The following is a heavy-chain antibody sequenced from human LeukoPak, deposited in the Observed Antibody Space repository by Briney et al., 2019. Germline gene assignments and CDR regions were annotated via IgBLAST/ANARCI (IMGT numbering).Heavy chain of an antibody. Sequence: PGGSLRLSCAASGFTFSNNAMSWVRQAPGKGLEWVSAINDSGGSTYYADSVKGRFTISRDNSKNTLYLQMNSLRAEDAAVYYCAKHLYGDYRFGLDDSGAITDYWGQGTLVTVSS. CDR3: AKHLYGDYRFGLDDSGAITDY. CDR2: INDSGGST. J-gene: IGHJ4*02. V-gene: IGHV3-23*01. CDR1: GFTFSNNA. D-gene: IGHD4-17*01.